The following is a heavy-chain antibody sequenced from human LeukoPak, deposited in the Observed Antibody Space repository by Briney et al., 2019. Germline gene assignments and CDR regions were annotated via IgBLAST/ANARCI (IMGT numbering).Heavy chain of an antibody. CDR3: ARDQSPYCSSTTCYKERQDW. Sequence: GGSLRLSCAASGFTFSNYWMTWVRQAPGKGLEWVANIKQDGSEKYYVDSVKGRFTISRDNAKNSLYLQMNSLRAEDTAVYYCARDQSPYCSSTTCYKERQDWWGQGTLVTVSS. CDR2: IKQDGSEK. V-gene: IGHV3-7*01. D-gene: IGHD2-2*02. CDR1: GFTFSNYW. J-gene: IGHJ4*02.